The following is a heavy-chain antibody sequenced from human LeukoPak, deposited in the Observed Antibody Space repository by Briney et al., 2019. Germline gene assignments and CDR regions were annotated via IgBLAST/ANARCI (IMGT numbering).Heavy chain of an antibody. CDR1: GFTFSSYE. J-gene: IGHJ6*04. D-gene: IGHD3-10*02. Sequence: GGSLRLSCAASGFTFSSYEMNWVRQAPGKGLEGVSYISSSGSTIYYADSVKGRVTISRDNAKNSLYLQMNSLRAEDTAVYYCAELGITMIGGVWGKGTTVTISS. CDR3: AELGITMIGGV. CDR2: ISSSGSTI. V-gene: IGHV3-48*03.